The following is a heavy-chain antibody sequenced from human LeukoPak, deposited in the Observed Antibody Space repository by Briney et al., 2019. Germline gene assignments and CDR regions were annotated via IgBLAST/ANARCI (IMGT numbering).Heavy chain of an antibody. CDR2: IIPIFGTA. CDR1: GGTFSSYA. Sequence: SVRVSCKASGGTFSSYAISWVRQAPGQGLEWMGGIIPIFGTANYAQKFQGRVTITADESTSTAYMELSSLRSEDTAVYYYASGYSPFFVDYWGQGTLVTVSS. CDR3: ASGYSPFFVDY. V-gene: IGHV1-69*01. D-gene: IGHD3-22*01. J-gene: IGHJ4*02.